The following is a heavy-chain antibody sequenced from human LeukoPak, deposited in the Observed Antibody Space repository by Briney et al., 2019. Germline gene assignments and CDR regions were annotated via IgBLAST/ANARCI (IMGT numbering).Heavy chain of an antibody. V-gene: IGHV3-48*03. J-gene: IGHJ4*02. CDR3: AREGQWDLFDY. Sequence: QPGGSLRLSCAASGFTFSSYEMNWVRQAPGKGLEWVSYISSSGSTIYYADSVNGRFTISRDNAKNSLYLQMNSLRAEDTAVYYCAREGQWDLFDYWGQGTLVTVSS. D-gene: IGHD1-26*01. CDR2: ISSSGSTI. CDR1: GFTFSSYE.